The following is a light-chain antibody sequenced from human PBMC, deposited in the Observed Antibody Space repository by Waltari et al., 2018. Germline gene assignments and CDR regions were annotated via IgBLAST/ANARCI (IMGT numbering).Light chain of an antibody. CDR2: GAS. CDR3: QQYGSSPGA. Sequence: EIVLTQSPGTLSLSPGERATLSCRASQSVSSYFPWYQQKLGQATRLLIYGASSRATGIPDRFSGSGSGTDFTLTISRLEPEDFVVYYCQQYGSSPGAFGQGTKVEMK. CDR1: QSVSSY. J-gene: IGKJ1*01. V-gene: IGKV3-20*01.